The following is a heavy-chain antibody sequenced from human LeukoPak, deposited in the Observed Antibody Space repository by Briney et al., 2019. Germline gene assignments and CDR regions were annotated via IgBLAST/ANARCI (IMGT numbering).Heavy chain of an antibody. CDR1: GFTFNTFN. CDR3: ARDSLVGSTTPVFDY. Sequence: GGSLRLSCAASGFTFNTFNMNWVRQAPGKGLEWVSSITSGGDYIYYADSVKGRFTISRDNAKNSLYLQMDSLRAEDTAVYYCARDSLVGSTTPVFDYWGQGTLVTVSS. D-gene: IGHD1-26*01. CDR2: ITSGGDYI. V-gene: IGHV3-21*04. J-gene: IGHJ4*02.